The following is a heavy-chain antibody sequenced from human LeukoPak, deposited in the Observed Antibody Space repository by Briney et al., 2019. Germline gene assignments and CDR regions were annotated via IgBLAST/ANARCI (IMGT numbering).Heavy chain of an antibody. CDR1: GFTFSSYW. Sequence: GGSLRLSCAASGFTFSSYWMHWVRQAPGRGLVWVSRIHRDGSSTIYADSVKARFTISRDNAKNTLYLQMNSLRSDDTAVYYCTRGDGYNLVDSWGQGTLVTVSS. J-gene: IGHJ4*02. V-gene: IGHV3-74*01. CDR3: TRGDGYNLVDS. CDR2: IHRDGSST. D-gene: IGHD5-24*01.